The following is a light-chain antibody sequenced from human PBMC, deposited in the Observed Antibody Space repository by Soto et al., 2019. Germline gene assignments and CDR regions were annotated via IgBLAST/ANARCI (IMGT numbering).Light chain of an antibody. CDR1: QGIDTS. V-gene: IGKV1-9*01. J-gene: IGKJ5*01. CDR2: AAS. Sequence: ILLTQSPSSLSASLGDRVTIICRASQGIDTSLAWYQQKPGKAPKLLIYAASNFQSGVPSRFSGSGSGTHFTLTISSLEPEDFATYYCQQLHGYPITFGRGTRLEIK. CDR3: QQLHGYPIT.